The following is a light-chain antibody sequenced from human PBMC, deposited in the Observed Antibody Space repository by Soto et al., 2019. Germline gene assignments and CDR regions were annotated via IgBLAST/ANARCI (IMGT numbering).Light chain of an antibody. J-gene: IGKJ1*01. CDR3: QQYNNWPPWT. CDR1: QNISSY. V-gene: IGKV3-15*01. Sequence: IVLTQSPATLSLSPGNRATLSCRASQNISSYLIWYQQKPGQAPRLLIYGASTRATGIPARFSGSGSGTEFTLTISSLQSEDFAVYYCQQYNNWPPWTFGQGTKVDIK. CDR2: GAS.